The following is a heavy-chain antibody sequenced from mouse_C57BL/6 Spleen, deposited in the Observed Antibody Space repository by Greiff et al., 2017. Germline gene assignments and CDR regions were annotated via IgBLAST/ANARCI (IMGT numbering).Heavy chain of an antibody. V-gene: IGHV5-4*01. CDR1: GFTFSSYA. CDR2: ISDGGSYT. J-gene: IGHJ3*01. Sequence: EVKLMESGGGLVKPGGSLKLSCAASGFTFSSYAMSWVRQTPEKRLEWVATISDGGSYTYYPDNVKGRFTISRDNAKNNLYLQMSHLKSEDTAMYYCAREGVTTGFAYWGQGTLVTVSA. CDR3: AREGVTTGFAY. D-gene: IGHD2-1*01.